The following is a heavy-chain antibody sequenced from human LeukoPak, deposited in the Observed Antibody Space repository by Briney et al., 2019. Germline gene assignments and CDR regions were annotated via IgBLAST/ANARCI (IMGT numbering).Heavy chain of an antibody. V-gene: IGHV1-46*01. D-gene: IGHD3-3*01. CDR1: GYTFTTYY. CDR2: IDPSGGST. Sequence: ASVKVSCKTSGYTFTTYYMHWVRQAPGQGLEWMGIIDPSGGSTGYAQKFQGRVTVTRDTSTSTVYMELSSLRSEDTAVYYCARDRTEYDFWSGYYSPPDYWGQGTLVTVSS. J-gene: IGHJ4*02. CDR3: ARDRTEYDFWSGYYSPPDY.